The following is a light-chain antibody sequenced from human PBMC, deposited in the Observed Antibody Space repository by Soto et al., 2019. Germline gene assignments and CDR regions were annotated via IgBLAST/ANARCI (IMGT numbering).Light chain of an antibody. V-gene: IGLV2-11*01. CDR1: TNDVGGYNY. Sequence: SVLNQAPSVSRAPGQAVTPPLPGNTNDVGGYNYVSWYQQHPGKAPKLMIYDVSKRPSGVPDRFSGSKSGNTASLTISGLQAEDEADYYCCSYAGSYTYVFGTGTKVTVL. CDR3: CSYAGSYTYV. CDR2: DVS. J-gene: IGLJ1*01.